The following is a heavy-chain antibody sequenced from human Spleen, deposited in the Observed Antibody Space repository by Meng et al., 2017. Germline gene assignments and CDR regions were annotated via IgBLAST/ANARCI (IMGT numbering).Heavy chain of an antibody. J-gene: IGHJ5*02. CDR2: ISYDGTNK. CDR3: AREGATWVGATIRLDWFDP. D-gene: IGHD1-26*01. V-gene: IGHV3-30*01. CDR1: GFTFRAYA. Sequence: GGSLRLSCAASGFTFRAYAMHWVRQAPGKGLEWVAVISYDGTNKNYADSVKGRFTISRDNSKNTLYLQMNSLRAEDTAVYYCAREGATWVGATIRLDWFDPWGQGTLVTVSS.